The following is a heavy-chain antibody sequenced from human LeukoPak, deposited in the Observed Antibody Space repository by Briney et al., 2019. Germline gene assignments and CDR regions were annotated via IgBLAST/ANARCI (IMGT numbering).Heavy chain of an antibody. CDR2: ISSSSSYI. CDR3: AREDRGWYGFDY. CDR1: GFTFSSYS. Sequence: GGSLRLSCAASGFTFSSYSMNWVRQAPGKRLEWVSSISSSSSYIYYADSVKGRFTISRDNAKNSLYLQMNSLRAEDTAVYYCAREDRGWYGFDYWGQGTLVTVSS. D-gene: IGHD6-19*01. J-gene: IGHJ4*02. V-gene: IGHV3-21*01.